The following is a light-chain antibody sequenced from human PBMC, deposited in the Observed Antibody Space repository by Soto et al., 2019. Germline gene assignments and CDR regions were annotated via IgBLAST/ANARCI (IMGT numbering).Light chain of an antibody. V-gene: IGLV4-69*01. Sequence: QLVLTQSPSASASLGASVKLTCTLSSGYSTYAIAWHQQQPEKGPRYLMNLKRDGSHTKGDGIPDRFSGSSSGAERYLTISSLQSEDEGDYYCQTWGTGIRVFGGGTKVTVL. J-gene: IGLJ3*02. CDR1: SGYSTYA. CDR2: LKRDGSH. CDR3: QTWGTGIRV.